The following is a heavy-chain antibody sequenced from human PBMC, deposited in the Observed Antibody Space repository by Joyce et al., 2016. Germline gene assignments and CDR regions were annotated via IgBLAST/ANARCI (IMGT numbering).Heavy chain of an antibody. CDR1: GLSLSTYGMS. CDR3: ARMGGGYFDY. Sequence: QVTLRESGPALVKPTQTLTLTCPFSGLSLSTYGMSVSWIRQPPGKALEWLARIDWDDDKCYSTSLKTRLTISKDTSNNQVVLTMTNMDPVDTATYYCARMGGGYFDYWGQGTLVTVSS. V-gene: IGHV2-70*15. CDR2: IDWDDDK. D-gene: IGHD1-26*01. J-gene: IGHJ4*02.